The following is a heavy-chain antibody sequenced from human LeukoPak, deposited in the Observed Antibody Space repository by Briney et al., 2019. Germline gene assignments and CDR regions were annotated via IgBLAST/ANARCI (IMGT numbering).Heavy chain of an antibody. CDR2: IYYSGST. J-gene: IGHJ4*02. CDR1: GGSMSSYY. D-gene: IGHD6-13*01. V-gene: IGHV4-59*08. Sequence: PSETLSLTCTVSGGSMSSYYWSWIRQPPGKGLEWIGYIYYSGSTNYNPSLESRVTIEVDTSKNQFSLKLSSVTAADTAVYYCARHNSPRSSNDYWGQGTLVTVSS. CDR3: ARHNSPRSSNDY.